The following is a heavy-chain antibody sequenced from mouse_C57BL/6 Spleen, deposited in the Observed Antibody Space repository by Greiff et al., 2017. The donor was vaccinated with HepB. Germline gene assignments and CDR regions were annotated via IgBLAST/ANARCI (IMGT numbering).Heavy chain of an antibody. CDR2: IDPENGDT. CDR1: GFNIKDDY. CDR3: TTGGYYTFDY. V-gene: IGHV14-4*01. D-gene: IGHD2-3*01. J-gene: IGHJ2*01. Sequence: EVQLQESGAELVRPGASVKLSCTASGFNIKDDYMHWVKQRPEQGLEWIGWIDPENGDTEYASKFQGKATITADTSSNTAYLQLRSLTSEDTAVYYCTTGGYYTFDYWGQGTTLTVSS.